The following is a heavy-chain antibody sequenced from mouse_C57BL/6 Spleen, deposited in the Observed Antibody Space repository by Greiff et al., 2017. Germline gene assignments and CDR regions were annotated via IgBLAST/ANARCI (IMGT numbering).Heavy chain of an antibody. CDR1: GYTFTSYW. V-gene: IGHV1-55*01. J-gene: IGHJ4*01. CDR2: IYPGSGST. Sequence: MQLQQPGAELVKPGASVKMSCKASGYTFTSYWITWVKPRPGKGLEWIGDIYPGSGSTNYNEKFKSKATLTVDTSSSTAYMQLSSLTSEDSAGYYCARWLLYYAMDYGGQGTSVTVSS. D-gene: IGHD2-3*01. CDR3: ARWLLYYAMDY.